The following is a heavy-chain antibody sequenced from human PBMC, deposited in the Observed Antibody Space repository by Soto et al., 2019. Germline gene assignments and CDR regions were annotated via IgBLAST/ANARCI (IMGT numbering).Heavy chain of an antibody. CDR3: ANLYIGAIDV. V-gene: IGHV3-74*01. CDR2: IKYDGSDT. J-gene: IGHJ3*01. Sequence: GGSLRLSCVASGFTFSSYWMHWVRQAPGKGLVWVSRIKYDGSDTSYADSVQGRFTISRDNAKNTLYLQMNCLRAEDTALYYCANLYIGAIDVWGQGTMVTFSS. CDR1: GFTFSSYW.